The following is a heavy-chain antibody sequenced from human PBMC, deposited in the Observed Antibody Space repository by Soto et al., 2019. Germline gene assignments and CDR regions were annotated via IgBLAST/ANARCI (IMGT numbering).Heavy chain of an antibody. D-gene: IGHD3-3*01. J-gene: IGHJ4*02. Sequence: SETLSLTCTVSGGSISTFTYYWGWIRQPPGKGLEWLASIHYTGSTYYNPSLKSRVTISVDTSKNQFSLKVNSVTAADTAVYSCARHDGDPLYFDYWGQGTLVTVSS. V-gene: IGHV4-39*01. CDR3: ARHDGDPLYFDY. CDR1: GGSISTFTYY. CDR2: IHYTGST.